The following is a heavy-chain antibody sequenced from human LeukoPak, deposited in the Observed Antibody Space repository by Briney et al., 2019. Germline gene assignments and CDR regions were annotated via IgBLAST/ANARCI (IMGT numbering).Heavy chain of an antibody. D-gene: IGHD2-2*01. Sequence: ASVKVSCKASGYTFTSYGISWVRQAPGQGLEWMGWISAYNGNTNYAQKLQGRVTMTTDTSTSTAYMELRSLRSDDTAVYYCARVCRIVVVPAAPGGLDALDIWGQGTMVTVSS. CDR2: ISAYNGNT. J-gene: IGHJ3*02. CDR3: ARVCRIVVVPAAPGGLDALDI. CDR1: GYTFTSYG. V-gene: IGHV1-18*01.